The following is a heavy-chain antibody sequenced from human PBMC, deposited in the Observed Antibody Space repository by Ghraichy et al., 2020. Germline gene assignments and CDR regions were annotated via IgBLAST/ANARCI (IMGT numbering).Heavy chain of an antibody. CDR3: ARGYLDYSNYGWFDP. Sequence: ASVKVSCKASGYTFTSYGISWVRQAPGQWLEWMGWISAYNGNTNYAQKLQGRVTMTTDTSTSTAYMELRSLRSDDTAVYYCARGYLDYSNYGWFDPWGQGTLVTVSS. D-gene: IGHD4-11*01. J-gene: IGHJ5*02. V-gene: IGHV1-18*04. CDR2: ISAYNGNT. CDR1: GYTFTSYG.